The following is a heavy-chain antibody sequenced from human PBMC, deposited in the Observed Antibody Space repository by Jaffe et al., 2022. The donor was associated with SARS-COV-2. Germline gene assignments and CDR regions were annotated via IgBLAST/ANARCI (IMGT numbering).Heavy chain of an antibody. D-gene: IGHD6-13*01. Sequence: EVQLVESGGGLVQPGGSLRLSCAASGFTVSSNYMSWVRQAPGKGLEWVSVIYSGGSTYYADSVKGRFTISRDNSKNTLYLQMNSLRAEDTAVYYCARARYSSSWFPFGYGMDVWGQGTTVTVSS. CDR3: ARARYSSSWFPFGYGMDV. V-gene: IGHV3-66*02. CDR1: GFTVSSNY. CDR2: IYSGGST. J-gene: IGHJ6*02.